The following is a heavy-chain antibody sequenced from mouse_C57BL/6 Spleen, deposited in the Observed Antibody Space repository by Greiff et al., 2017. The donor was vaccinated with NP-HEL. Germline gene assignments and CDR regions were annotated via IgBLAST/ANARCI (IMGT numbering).Heavy chain of an antibody. Sequence: EVQRVESGPGLVKPSQSLSLTCSVTGYSITSGYYCYWIRQFPANIPVWMGFISYDGSNNYHPSLKNRIPISRDTSKNQFFLKLNSATTEDTATYYCASLYDYDGYAMDYWGQGTSVTVTS. J-gene: IGHJ4*01. V-gene: IGHV3-6*01. CDR3: ASLYDYDGYAMDY. CDR1: GYSITSGYY. CDR2: ISYDGSN. D-gene: IGHD2-4*01.